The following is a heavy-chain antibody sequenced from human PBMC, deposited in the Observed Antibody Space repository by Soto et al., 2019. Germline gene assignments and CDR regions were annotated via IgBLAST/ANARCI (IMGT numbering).Heavy chain of an antibody. CDR2: ISYDGSNK. V-gene: IGHV3-30*18. J-gene: IGHJ1*01. CDR1: GFTFSSYG. CDR3: AKDRIAVADPYGYFQH. D-gene: IGHD6-19*01. Sequence: QVQLVESGGGVVQPGRSLRLSCAASGFTFSSYGMHWVRQAPGKGLEWVAVISYDGSNKYYADSVKGRFTISRDNCKTALYLQMNSLRAEDTAVYYCAKDRIAVADPYGYFQHWGQGTLVTVSS.